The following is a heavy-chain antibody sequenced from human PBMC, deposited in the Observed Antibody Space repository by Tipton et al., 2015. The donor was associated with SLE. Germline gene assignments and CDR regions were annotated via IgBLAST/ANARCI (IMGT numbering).Heavy chain of an antibody. CDR3: ARDQSLAARPNFYYGMDV. CDR1: GYTFTSYG. CDR2: ISAYNGNT. D-gene: IGHD6-6*01. J-gene: IGHJ6*02. V-gene: IGHV1-18*01. Sequence: QLVQSGAEVKKPGASVKVSCKASGYTFTSYGISWVRQAPGQGLEWMGWISAYNGNTNYAQKLQGRVTMTTDTSTSTAYMELRSLRSDATAVYYGARDQSLAARPNFYYGMDVWGQGTTVTVSS.